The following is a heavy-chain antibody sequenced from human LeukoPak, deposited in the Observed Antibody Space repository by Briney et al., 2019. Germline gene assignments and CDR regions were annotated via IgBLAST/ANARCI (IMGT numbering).Heavy chain of an antibody. CDR2: IYSGGST. CDR1: GGSISSSSYY. Sequence: ETLSLTCTVSGGSISSSSYYWGWIRQAPGKGLEWVSVIYSGGSTYYADSVKGRFTISRDNSKNTLYLQMNSLRAEDTAVYYCARDLGIAAAATTDWGQGTLVTVSS. J-gene: IGHJ4*02. CDR3: ARDLGIAAAATTD. D-gene: IGHD6-13*01. V-gene: IGHV3-53*01.